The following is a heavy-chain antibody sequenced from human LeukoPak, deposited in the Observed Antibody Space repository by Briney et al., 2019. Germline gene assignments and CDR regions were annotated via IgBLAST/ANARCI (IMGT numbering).Heavy chain of an antibody. Sequence: ASVKVSCKASGYTFTSYYMHWVRQAPGQGFEWMGIINPSGGNTSYAQKFQGRVTMTRDTSTSTVYMELSSLRSEDTAVYYCARVGMVVATFDYWGQGTLVTVSS. J-gene: IGHJ4*02. CDR2: INPSGGNT. D-gene: IGHD2-15*01. CDR1: GYTFTSYY. CDR3: ARVGMVVATFDY. V-gene: IGHV1-46*01.